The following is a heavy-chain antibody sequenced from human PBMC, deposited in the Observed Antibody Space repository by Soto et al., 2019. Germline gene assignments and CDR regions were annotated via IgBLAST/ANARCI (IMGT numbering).Heavy chain of an antibody. D-gene: IGHD6-19*01. V-gene: IGHV2-5*02. J-gene: IGHJ3*02. Sequence: SGPTLVNPTQTLTLTCTFSGFSLSTSGVGVGWIRQPPGKALEWLALIYWDDDKRYSPSLKSRLTITKDTSKNQVVLTMANMDPVDTATYFCAHSQQWLVRSRTNAFDIWGQGTMVTVSS. CDR1: GFSLSTSGVG. CDR3: AHSQQWLVRSRTNAFDI. CDR2: IYWDDDK.